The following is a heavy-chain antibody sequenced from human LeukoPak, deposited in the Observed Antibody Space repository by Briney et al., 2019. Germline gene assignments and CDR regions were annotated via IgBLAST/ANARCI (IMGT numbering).Heavy chain of an antibody. CDR3: ARTQDSSGWFYYFDY. CDR1: GFTFSSYG. V-gene: IGHV3-33*01. D-gene: IGHD6-19*01. CDR2: IWYDGSNK. Sequence: PGGSLRLSCAASGFTFSSYGMHWVRQAPGKGLEWVAVIWYDGSNKYYADSVKGRFTVSRDNSKNTLYLQMNSLRAEDTAVYYCARTQDSSGWFYYFDYWGQGTLVTVSS. J-gene: IGHJ4*02.